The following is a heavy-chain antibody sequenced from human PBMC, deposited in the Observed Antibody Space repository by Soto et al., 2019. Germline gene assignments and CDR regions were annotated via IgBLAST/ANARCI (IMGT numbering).Heavy chain of an antibody. CDR3: ARGKYFDWLYAGY. CDR2: IYYSGST. CDR1: GGSISSYY. V-gene: IGHV4-59*01. J-gene: IGHJ4*02. Sequence: SETLSLTCTVSGGSISSYYWSWIRQPPGKGLEWIGYIYYSGSTNYNPSLKSRVTISVDTSKNQFSLKLSSVTAADTAVYYCARGKYFDWLYAGYWGQGTLVTVSS. D-gene: IGHD3-9*01.